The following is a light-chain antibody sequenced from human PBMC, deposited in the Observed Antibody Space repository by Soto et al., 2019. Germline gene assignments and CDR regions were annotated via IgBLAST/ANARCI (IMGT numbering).Light chain of an antibody. CDR3: QQRYRWPET. CDR1: QSVTNF. CDR2: NAS. J-gene: IGKJ1*01. Sequence: EIVLTQSPGTLSSSPGERATLSCRASQSVTNFLAWYQQKPGQSPSLLIYNASHRATGIPARFSGSGSGTDFTLTISSLEPEDFAVYYCQQRYRWPETFGQGTKVDIK. V-gene: IGKV3-11*01.